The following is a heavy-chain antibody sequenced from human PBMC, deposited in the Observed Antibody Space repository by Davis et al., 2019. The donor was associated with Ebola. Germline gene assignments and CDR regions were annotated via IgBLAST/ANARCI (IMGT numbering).Heavy chain of an antibody. Sequence: MPSETLSLTCDVSDGSIKSIIWGWVRQAPGQRPQWMGDMFHSSAPKYNPSLQGRLTMSIDTSKSQFSLTLRSVTASDTAVYFCVRKWTPYGLDVWCPGTSVIASS. J-gene: IGHJ6*02. D-gene: IGHD2-8*01. CDR3: VRKWTPYGLDV. CDR1: DGSIKSIIW. V-gene: IGHV4-4*09. CDR2: MFHSSAP.